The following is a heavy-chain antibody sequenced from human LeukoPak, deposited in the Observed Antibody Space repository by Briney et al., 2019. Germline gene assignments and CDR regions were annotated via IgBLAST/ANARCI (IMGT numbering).Heavy chain of an antibody. CDR1: GGSISSGDYF. CDR2: IYYSGTT. V-gene: IGHV4-30-4*01. Sequence: SETLSLTCTISGGSISSGDYFWTWIRQPPGKGLEWIGYIYYSGTTFYNPSLKSRLTISVDTSKNQFSLKLTSVTAADTAVYYCARDKNREETSGYYSWFDTWGQGTLVTVSS. J-gene: IGHJ5*02. CDR3: ARDKNREETSGYYSWFDT. D-gene: IGHD5-12*01.